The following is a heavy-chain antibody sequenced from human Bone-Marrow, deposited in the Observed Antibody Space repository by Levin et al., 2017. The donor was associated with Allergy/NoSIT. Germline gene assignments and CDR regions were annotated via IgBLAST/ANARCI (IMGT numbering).Heavy chain of an antibody. CDR3: ARKGRSIQLWYNFDY. Sequence: SETLSLTCTVSGGSISSSSYYWGWIRQPPGKGLEWIGSIYYSGSTYYNPSLKSRVTISVDTSKNQFSLKLSSVTAADTAVYYCARKGRSIQLWYNFDYWGQGTLVTVSS. CDR2: IYYSGST. CDR1: GGSISSSSYY. D-gene: IGHD5-18*01. J-gene: IGHJ4*02. V-gene: IGHV4-39*01.